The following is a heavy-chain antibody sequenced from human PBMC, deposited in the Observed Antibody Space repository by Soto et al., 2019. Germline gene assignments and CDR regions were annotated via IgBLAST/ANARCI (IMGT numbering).Heavy chain of an antibody. CDR3: ARAGYYDSSGHQKVFDY. CDR1: GGSFSGYY. J-gene: IGHJ4*02. CDR2: INHSGST. V-gene: IGHV4-34*01. Sequence: SETLSLTCAVYGGSFSGYYWSWIRQPPGKGLEWIGEINHSGSTNYNPSLKSRVTISVDTSKNQFSLKLSSVTAADTAVYYCARAGYYDSSGHQKVFDYWGQGTLVTVSS. D-gene: IGHD3-22*01.